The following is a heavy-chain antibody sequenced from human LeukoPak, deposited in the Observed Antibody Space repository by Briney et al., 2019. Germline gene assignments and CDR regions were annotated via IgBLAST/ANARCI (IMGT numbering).Heavy chain of an antibody. CDR2: IYSGGST. D-gene: IGHD2-15*01. CDR3: ARAKFQDIVVVVAATFWSWFDP. Sequence: GGSLRLSCAASGFTVSSNYMSWVRQAPGKGLEWVSVIYSGGSTYYADSVKGRFTISRDNSKNTLYLQMNSLRAEDTAVYYCARAKFQDIVVVVAATFWSWFDPWGQGTLVTVSS. J-gene: IGHJ5*02. V-gene: IGHV3-66*01. CDR1: GFTVSSNY.